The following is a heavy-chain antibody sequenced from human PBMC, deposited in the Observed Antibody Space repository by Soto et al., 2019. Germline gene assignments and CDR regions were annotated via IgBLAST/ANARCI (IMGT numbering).Heavy chain of an antibody. CDR3: ARSHYDFWSGYYYYYGMDV. Sequence: GESLKISCKGSGYSFTSYWIGWVRQMPGKGLEWMGIIYPGDSDTRYSPSFQGQVTISADKSISTAYLQWSSLKASDTAMYYCARSHYDFWSGYYYYYGMDVWGQGTTVTVSS. V-gene: IGHV5-51*01. CDR2: IYPGDSDT. CDR1: GYSFTSYW. D-gene: IGHD3-3*01. J-gene: IGHJ6*02.